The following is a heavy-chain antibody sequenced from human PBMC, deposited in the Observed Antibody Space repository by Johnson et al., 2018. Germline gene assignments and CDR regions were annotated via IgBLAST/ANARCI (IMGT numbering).Heavy chain of an antibody. CDR1: GFTFSSYA. D-gene: IGHD6-13*01. V-gene: IGHV3-30-3*01. Sequence: QVQLVESGGGVVQPGRSLRLSCAASGFTFSSYAMHWVRQAPGKGLEWVAVISYAGSNKYYADSVKGRFTLSRDNSKNTLYLQMNSLRAEDTAVYYCARDSCAYSSSCQKVAFDIWGQGTMVTVSS. CDR2: ISYAGSNK. CDR3: ARDSCAYSSSCQKVAFDI. J-gene: IGHJ3*02.